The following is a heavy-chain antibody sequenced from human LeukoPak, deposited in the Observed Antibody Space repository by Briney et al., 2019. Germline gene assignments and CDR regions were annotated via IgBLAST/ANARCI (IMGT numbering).Heavy chain of an antibody. V-gene: IGHV1-69*05. J-gene: IGHJ5*02. CDR2: IIPIFGTA. CDR3: ASIAAAGTGRNWFDP. CDR1: GGTFSRYA. D-gene: IGHD6-13*01. Sequence: GASVKVSCKASGGTFSRYAISWVRQAPGQGLEWMGGIIPIFGTANYAQKFQGRVTITTDESTSTAYMELSSLRSEDTAVYYCASIAAAGTGRNWFDPWGQGTLVTVSS.